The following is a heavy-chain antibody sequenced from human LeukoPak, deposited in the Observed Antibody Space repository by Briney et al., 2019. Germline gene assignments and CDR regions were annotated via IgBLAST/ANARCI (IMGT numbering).Heavy chain of an antibody. V-gene: IGHV1-69*05. CDR3: ARAGGNYDFWSGYYLDY. D-gene: IGHD3-3*01. CDR2: IIPIFGTA. J-gene: IGHJ4*02. Sequence: SVKVSCKASGGTFSSYAISWVRQAPGQGLEWMGRIIPIFGTANYAQKFQGRVTITTDESTSTAYMELSSLSSEATAVYYCARAGGNYDFWSGYYLDYWGQGTLVTVSS. CDR1: GGTFSSYA.